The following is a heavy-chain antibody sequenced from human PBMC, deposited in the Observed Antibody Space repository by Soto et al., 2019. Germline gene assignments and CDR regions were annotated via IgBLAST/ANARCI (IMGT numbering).Heavy chain of an antibody. CDR1: GFTFSTYA. V-gene: IGHV3-11*01. CDR3: AGGYYYGSGSSPFDY. Sequence: LSLTCAASGFTFSTYAMSWIRQAPGKGLEWVSYIGSSGSTIYYADSVKGRFTISRDNAKNSLYLQMNSLRAEDTAVYYCAGGYYYGSGSSPFDYWGQGTLVTVSS. D-gene: IGHD3-10*01. CDR2: IGSSGSTI. J-gene: IGHJ4*02.